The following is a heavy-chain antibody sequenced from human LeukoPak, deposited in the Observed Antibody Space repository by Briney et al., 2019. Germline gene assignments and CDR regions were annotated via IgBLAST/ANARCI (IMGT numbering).Heavy chain of an antibody. V-gene: IGHV1-46*01. D-gene: IGHD5-18*01. CDR3: ARGIQLWFYFDY. J-gene: IGHJ4*02. Sequence: ASVKVSCKASGYTLTSYFMHWVRQAPGQGLEWMGIINPSGGTTSYAQKFQGRVTMTRDTSTSTVYIELSSLRSEDTAVYYCARGIQLWFYFDYWGQGTLVTVSS. CDR2: INPSGGTT. CDR1: GYTLTSYF.